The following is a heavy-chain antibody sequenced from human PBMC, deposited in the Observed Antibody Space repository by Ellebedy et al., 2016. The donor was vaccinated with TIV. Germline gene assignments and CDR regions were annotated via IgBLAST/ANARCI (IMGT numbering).Heavy chain of an antibody. CDR1: GYSFTAYF. J-gene: IGHJ4*02. V-gene: IGHV1-2*06. Sequence: ASVKVSCKTSGYSFTAYFLHWVRQAPGQGLEWMGRINPTSGDTTYAQKFLGRVTLTRDTSISTAYMGLSRLRSDDTAIYYCARAYYYDSIAYYFDSWGQGTLVTVSS. CDR3: ARAYYYDSIAYYFDS. D-gene: IGHD3-22*01. CDR2: INPTSGDT.